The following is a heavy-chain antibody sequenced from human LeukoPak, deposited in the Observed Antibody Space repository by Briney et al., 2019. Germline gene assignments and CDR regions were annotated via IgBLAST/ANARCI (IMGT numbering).Heavy chain of an antibody. V-gene: IGHV4-30-2*01. CDR1: GGSVSSGGYS. D-gene: IGHD2-2*01. Sequence: SQTLSLTCDVSGGSVSSGGYSWSWIRQPPGMRLEWIGYIYHTGSPFYNPSLESRVTISLDASKNQLSLNLNSVTAADTAVYHCARGSSSSWYYFDFWGQGTLVTVSS. J-gene: IGHJ4*02. CDR3: ARGSSSSWYYFDF. CDR2: IYHTGSP.